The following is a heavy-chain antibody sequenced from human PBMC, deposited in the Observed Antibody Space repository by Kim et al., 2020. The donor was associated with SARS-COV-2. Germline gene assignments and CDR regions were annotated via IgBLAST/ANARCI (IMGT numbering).Heavy chain of an antibody. J-gene: IGHJ3*02. CDR3: TRHDEPDAYYYDSSGSTSDAFDI. D-gene: IGHD3-22*01. V-gene: IGHV3-73*01. Sequence: GGSLRLSCAASGFTFSGSAMHWVRQASGKGLEWVGRIRSKANSYATAYAASVKGRFTISRDDSKNTAYLQMNSLKTEDTAVYYCTRHDEPDAYYYDSSGSTSDAFDIWGQGTMVTVSS. CDR1: GFTFSGSA. CDR2: IRSKANSYAT.